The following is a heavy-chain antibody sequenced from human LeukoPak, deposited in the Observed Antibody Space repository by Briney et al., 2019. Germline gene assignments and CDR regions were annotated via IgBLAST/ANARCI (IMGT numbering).Heavy chain of an antibody. CDR3: ARGGGNGDYYYYMDV. J-gene: IGHJ6*03. CDR1: GYTFTGYY. Sequence: ASVKVSCKASGYTFTGYYMNWVRQAPGQGLEWMGWINPNSGGTNYAQKFQGRVTMTRDTSISTAYMELSRLRSDDTAVYYCARGGGNGDYYYYMDVWGKGTTVTISS. D-gene: IGHD4-23*01. CDR2: INPNSGGT. V-gene: IGHV1-2*02.